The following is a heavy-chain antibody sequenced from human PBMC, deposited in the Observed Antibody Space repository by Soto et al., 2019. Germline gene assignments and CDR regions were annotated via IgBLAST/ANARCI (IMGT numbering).Heavy chain of an antibody. CDR1: GYTFTGYY. Sequence: ASVKVSCKASGYTFTGYYMHWVRQAPGQGLEWMGWINPNSGGTNYAQKFQGWVTMTRDTSISTAYMELSRLRSDDTAVYYCARDQAAVAGYYYYGMDVWGQGTTVTVS. V-gene: IGHV1-2*04. CDR3: ARDQAAVAGYYYYGMDV. D-gene: IGHD6-19*01. J-gene: IGHJ6*02. CDR2: INPNSGGT.